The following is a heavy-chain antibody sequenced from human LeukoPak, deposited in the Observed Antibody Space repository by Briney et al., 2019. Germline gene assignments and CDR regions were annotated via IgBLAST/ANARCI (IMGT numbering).Heavy chain of an antibody. V-gene: IGHV3-7*01. Sequence: GGSLRLSCAASGFTFSSYWMNWVRQVPGKGPEWVANVKQDGSEIYYVDSVKGRFTISRDNAKNSLYLQMNSLRAEDTAIYYCARDKIVGATHFDYWGRGTLVTVSS. J-gene: IGHJ4*02. CDR2: VKQDGSEI. CDR3: ARDKIVGATHFDY. CDR1: GFTFSSYW. D-gene: IGHD1-26*01.